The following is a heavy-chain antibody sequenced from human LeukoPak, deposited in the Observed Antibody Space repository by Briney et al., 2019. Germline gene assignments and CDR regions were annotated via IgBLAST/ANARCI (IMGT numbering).Heavy chain of an antibody. CDR2: ISDSGVST. CDR1: GFTLSIYA. CDR3: ARGPVGDDY. D-gene: IGHD1-14*01. Sequence: QPGGSLRLSCAASGFTLSIYAMSWVREAPGEGLEGGSAISDSGVSTYYADPVKGRFSTSRDNSKNTLYLQMNSLRAEDTALYYCARGPVGDDYWGQGTLVTVFS. J-gene: IGHJ4*02. V-gene: IGHV3-23*01.